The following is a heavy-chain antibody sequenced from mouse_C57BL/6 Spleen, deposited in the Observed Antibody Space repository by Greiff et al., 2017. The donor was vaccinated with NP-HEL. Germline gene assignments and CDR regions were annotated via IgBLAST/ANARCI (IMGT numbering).Heavy chain of an antibody. V-gene: IGHV7-3*01. CDR2: IRNKANGYTT. J-gene: IGHJ4*01. CDR3: ARYHYYGYYAMDY. CDR1: GFTFTDYY. Sequence: EVQGVESGGGLVQPGGSLSLSCAASGFTFTDYYMSWVRQPPGKALEWLGFIRNKANGYTTEYSASVKGRFTISRDNSQSILYLQMNALRAEDSATYYCARYHYYGYYAMDYWGQGTSVTVSS. D-gene: IGHD1-2*01.